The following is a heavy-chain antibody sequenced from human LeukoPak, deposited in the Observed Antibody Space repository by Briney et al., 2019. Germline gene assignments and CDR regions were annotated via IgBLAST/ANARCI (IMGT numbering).Heavy chain of an antibody. CDR3: AKDVFHWAFDI. D-gene: IGHD1-1*01. CDR1: GFTFSSYG. CDR2: IGGGGSDT. Sequence: GGSLRLSCAASGFTFSSYGMHWVRQAPGKGLEWLAAIGGGGSDTKYTDSVMGRFTISRDISKNTLYLQMNSLRAEDTAVYFCAKDVFHWAFDIWGQGTMVTVSS. J-gene: IGHJ3*02. V-gene: IGHV3-23*01.